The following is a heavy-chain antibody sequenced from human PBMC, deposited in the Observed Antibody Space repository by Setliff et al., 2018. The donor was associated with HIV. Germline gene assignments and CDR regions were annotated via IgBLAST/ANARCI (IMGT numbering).Heavy chain of an antibody. CDR2: IYYSGSA. J-gene: IGHJ4*02. D-gene: IGHD3-22*01. CDR1: GASIRSFH. CDR3: ARVLDYYDSSPYYFDY. V-gene: IGHV4-59*01. Sequence: SETLSLTCTVSGASIRSFHWSWIRQPPGKGLEWIGYIYYSGSANYTPSLKGRVTISLDTSKSQFSLKLSSVTAADTAMYYCARVLDYYDSSPYYFDYWGQGTLVTAPQ.